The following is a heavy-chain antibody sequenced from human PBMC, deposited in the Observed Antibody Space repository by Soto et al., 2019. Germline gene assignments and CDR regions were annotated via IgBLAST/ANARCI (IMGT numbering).Heavy chain of an antibody. CDR1: GFTFSNDW. CDR2: IKSKTDGGTT. Sequence: EVQLVESGGGLVKPGGSLRLSCAASGFTFSNDWMSWVRQSPGKGLECVGRIKSKTDGGTTYYAAPVKGRFTISRDDSKNTLYLQMNSLKTEDTAVYYCTMAPMMDTAMEVIFDYWGQGTLVTVSS. CDR3: TMAPMMDTAMEVIFDY. J-gene: IGHJ4*02. V-gene: IGHV3-15*01. D-gene: IGHD5-18*01.